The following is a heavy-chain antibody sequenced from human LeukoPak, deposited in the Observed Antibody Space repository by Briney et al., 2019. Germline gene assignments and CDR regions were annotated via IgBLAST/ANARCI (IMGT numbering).Heavy chain of an antibody. J-gene: IGHJ5*02. Sequence: SETLSLTCAVYGGSFSGYYWSWIRQPPGKGLEWIGEINHSGSTNYNPSLKSRVTISVDTSKNQFSLKLSSVTAADTAVYYCAREANGWFGEAINHNWFDPWGQGTLVTVSS. D-gene: IGHD3-10*01. CDR3: AREANGWFGEAINHNWFDP. V-gene: IGHV4-34*01. CDR1: GGSFSGYY. CDR2: INHSGST.